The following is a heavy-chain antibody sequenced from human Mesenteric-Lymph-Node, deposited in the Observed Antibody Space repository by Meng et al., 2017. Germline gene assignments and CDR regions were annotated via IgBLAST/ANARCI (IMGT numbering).Heavy chain of an antibody. D-gene: IGHD1-14*01. V-gene: IGHV4-39*07. CDR1: GGSIRSNDFY. CDR2: IYYSGST. CDR3: ARIDHRYYGMDV. J-gene: IGHJ6*02. Sequence: SETLSLTCTVSGGSIRSNDFYWGWIRQPPGKGLEWIGSIYYSGSTDYNLSLKSRITISIDTSRNHVSLKLSSVTAADTAVYYCARIDHRYYGMDVWGQGTTVTVSS.